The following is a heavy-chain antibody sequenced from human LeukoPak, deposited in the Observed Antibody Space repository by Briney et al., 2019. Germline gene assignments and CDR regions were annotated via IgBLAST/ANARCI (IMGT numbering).Heavy chain of an antibody. CDR1: GYSISSGYY. CDR3: ARPYYYDFWSGPSDY. D-gene: IGHD3-3*01. J-gene: IGHJ4*02. CDR2: IYYSGST. V-gene: IGHV4-38-2*01. Sequence: SETLSLTCAVSGYSISSGYYWGWIRQPPGKGLEWIGSIYYSGSTYYNPSLKSRVTISVDTSKNQFSLKLSSVTAADTAVYYCARPYYYDFWSGPSDYWGQGTLVTVSS.